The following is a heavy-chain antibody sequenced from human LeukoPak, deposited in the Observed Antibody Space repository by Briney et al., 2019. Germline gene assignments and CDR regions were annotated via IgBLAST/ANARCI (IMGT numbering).Heavy chain of an antibody. Sequence: PGRSLRLCCAASGFTFDDCAMHWVRQAPGKGLEWVSGISWNSGSIGYADSVKGRFTISRDNAKNSLYLQMNSLRAEDTALYYCAKDIGDIVATTGGYFDYWGQGTLVTVSS. J-gene: IGHJ4*02. CDR1: GFTFDDCA. CDR3: AKDIGDIVATTGGYFDY. V-gene: IGHV3-9*01. D-gene: IGHD5-12*01. CDR2: ISWNSGSI.